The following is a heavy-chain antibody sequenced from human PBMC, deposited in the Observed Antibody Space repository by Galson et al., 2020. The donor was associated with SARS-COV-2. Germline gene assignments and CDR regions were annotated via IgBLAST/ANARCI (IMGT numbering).Heavy chain of an antibody. Sequence: SETLSLTCTVSDASISSYYWSWIRQPAGKGLEWIGRIYASGSTNDNPSLKSRVTMSLDTSKNQFSLNLKSVTAADTAVYYCAREVGDPSAVASRLFDPWGRGILVTVAS. V-gene: IGHV4-4*07. J-gene: IGHJ5*02. D-gene: IGHD6-19*01. CDR1: DASISSYY. CDR2: IYASGST. CDR3: AREVGDPSAVASRLFDP.